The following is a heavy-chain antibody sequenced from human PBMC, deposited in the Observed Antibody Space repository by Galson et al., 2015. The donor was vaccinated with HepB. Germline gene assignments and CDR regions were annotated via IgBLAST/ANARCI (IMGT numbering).Heavy chain of an antibody. Sequence: SLRLSCAASGFTFSNYGMHWVRQTPDEGLEWVATIYYDGSKKYYADAVKGRFTISKDNSKNTLYLEMNSLRAEDTAVYYCARGLICGGGSCYRSSDFWGQGTLVTVSS. J-gene: IGHJ4*02. CDR1: GFTFSNYG. CDR3: ARGLICGGGSCYRSSDF. D-gene: IGHD2-15*01. CDR2: IYYDGSKK. V-gene: IGHV3-33*08.